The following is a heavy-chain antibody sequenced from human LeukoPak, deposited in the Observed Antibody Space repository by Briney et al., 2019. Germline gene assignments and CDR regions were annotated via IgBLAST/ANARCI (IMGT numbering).Heavy chain of an antibody. V-gene: IGHV4-59*01. Sequence: KPSETLSLTCTVSGGSISNYYWSWIRQPPGKGLEWVGYIFYTGSTNSNPSLKSRVTISVDTSKNQFSLKLSSVTAADTAVYCCARARGGNHWYFDLWGRGTLVTVSS. D-gene: IGHD4-23*01. J-gene: IGHJ2*01. CDR2: IFYTGST. CDR3: ARARGGNHWYFDL. CDR1: GGSISNYY.